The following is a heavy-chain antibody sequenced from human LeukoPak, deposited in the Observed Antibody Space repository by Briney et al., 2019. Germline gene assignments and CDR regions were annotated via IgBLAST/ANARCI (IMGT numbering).Heavy chain of an antibody. CDR1: GFTSSRYW. D-gene: IGHD2-8*02. Sequence: PGGFLRLSCAASGFTSSRYWMHWVRQAPGKGLMWVSRVNSDGSSTSYADSVKGRFTIFRDNAKNTVNLQMNSLRAEDTAVYYCARDSCTGGTCYFGYWGQGTLVTVSS. V-gene: IGHV3-74*01. J-gene: IGHJ4*02. CDR3: ARDSCTGGTCYFGY. CDR2: VNSDGSST.